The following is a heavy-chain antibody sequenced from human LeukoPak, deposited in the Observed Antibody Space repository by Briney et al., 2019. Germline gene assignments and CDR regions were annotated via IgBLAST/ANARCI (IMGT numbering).Heavy chain of an antibody. V-gene: IGHV1-8*01. CDR3: ARSSSGWSQDPYYFDY. CDR1: GYTFTSYD. D-gene: IGHD6-19*01. J-gene: IGHJ4*02. CDR2: MNPNSGNT. Sequence: ASVKVSCKASGYTFTSYDINWVRQATGQGLEWMGWMNPNSGNTGYAQKFQGRVTMTRNTSISTAYMELSSLRSEDTAVYYCARSSSGWSQDPYYFDYWAREPWSPSPQ.